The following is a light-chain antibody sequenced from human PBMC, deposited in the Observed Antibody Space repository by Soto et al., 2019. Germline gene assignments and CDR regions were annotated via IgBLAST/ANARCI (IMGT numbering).Light chain of an antibody. CDR2: AAS. CDR1: QDISNS. CDR3: QKYNFAPWT. Sequence: DIQMTQSPSSLSASIGDRATITCRTSQDISNSLAWYQQKPGKAPKLLIFAASTLQSGVPSRFSVGGSGTEFTLTISSLQPEDGATYYCQKYNFAPWTFGQGTKVEI. J-gene: IGKJ1*01. V-gene: IGKV1-27*01.